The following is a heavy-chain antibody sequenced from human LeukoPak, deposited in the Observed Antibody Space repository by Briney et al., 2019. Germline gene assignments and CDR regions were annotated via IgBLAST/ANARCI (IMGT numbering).Heavy chain of an antibody. CDR1: GGTFSSYA. D-gene: IGHD4-11*01. CDR2: IIPILGIA. CDR3: ARDKTTKEGSSYYYYYMDV. J-gene: IGHJ6*03. Sequence: GSSVKVSCKASGGTFSSYAISWVRQAPGQGLEWMGRIIPILGIANYAQKFQGRVTITADESTSTAYMELSSLRSEDTAVYYCARDKTTKEGSSYYYYYMDVWGKGTTVTVSS. V-gene: IGHV1-69*04.